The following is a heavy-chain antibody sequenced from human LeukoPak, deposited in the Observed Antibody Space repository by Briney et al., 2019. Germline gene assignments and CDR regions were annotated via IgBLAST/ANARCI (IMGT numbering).Heavy chain of an antibody. J-gene: IGHJ4*02. D-gene: IGHD2-8*01. CDR1: GYSFTTHW. V-gene: IGHV5-51*01. CDR2: IYPGDSDT. Sequence: GESLKISCKTSGYSFTTHWIGWVRQMPGKGLEWMGSIYPGDSDTRYSPPFQGQVTISADTSTSTAYLQWSSLRASDTAIYYCARQVNDYGDYWGQGTLVTVSS. CDR3: ARQVNDYGDY.